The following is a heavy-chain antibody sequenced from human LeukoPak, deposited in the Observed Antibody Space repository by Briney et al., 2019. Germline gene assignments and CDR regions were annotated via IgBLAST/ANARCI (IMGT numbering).Heavy chain of an antibody. V-gene: IGHV4-59*01. J-gene: IGHJ4*02. D-gene: IGHD1-26*01. CDR3: ARQPSGSINFDY. CDR1: GGSISSYY. CDR2: IYYSDNT. Sequence: SETLSLTCTVSGGSISSYYWSWIRQPPGKGLEWIGYIYYSDNTNYNPSLKSRVTISEDTSKNQFSLKLSSVTAADTAVYYCARQPSGSINFDYWGQGILVTVSS.